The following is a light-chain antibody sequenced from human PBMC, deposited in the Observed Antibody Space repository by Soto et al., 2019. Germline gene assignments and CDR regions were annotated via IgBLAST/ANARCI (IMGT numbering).Light chain of an antibody. CDR3: QQLKSVPPIYT. Sequence: DIQLTQSPSFLSASVGDRVTITCRASQDINNYLAWYQQKSGKAPSLLIYSASTLESGVPSRFSGHGSGTEFTLTISSLQPEDFGTYYCQQLKSVPPIYTFGQGTKLEIK. CDR1: QDINNY. V-gene: IGKV1-9*01. J-gene: IGKJ2*01. CDR2: SAS.